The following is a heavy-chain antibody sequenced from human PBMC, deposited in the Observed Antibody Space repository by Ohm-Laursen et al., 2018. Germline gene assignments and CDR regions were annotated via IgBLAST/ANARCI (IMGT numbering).Heavy chain of an antibody. CDR2: INHSGST. V-gene: IGHV4-38-2*02. CDR3: AKDLGSSLDYYYGMDV. Sequence: SETLSLTCAVSGYSVSSGYYWGWIRQPPGKGLEWIGNINHSGSTYSNPSLKSRVTMSLDTSKNQFSLKLSSVTAADTAVYYCAKDLGSSLDYYYGMDVWGQGTTVTVSS. D-gene: IGHD3-3*02. CDR1: GYSVSSGYY. J-gene: IGHJ6*02.